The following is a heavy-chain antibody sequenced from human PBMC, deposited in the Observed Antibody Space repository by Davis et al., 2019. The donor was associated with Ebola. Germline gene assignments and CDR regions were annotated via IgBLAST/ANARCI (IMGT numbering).Heavy chain of an antibody. CDR2: INPNSGGT. CDR3: ARGPGYSSGWTNDAFDI. J-gene: IGHJ3*02. D-gene: IGHD6-19*01. V-gene: IGHV1-2*02. CDR1: GYTFTGYY. Sequence: ASVKVSCKASGYTFTGYYMHWVRQAPGQGLEWMGWINPNSGGTNYAQKFQGRVTMTRDTSISTAYMELSRLRSDDTAVYYCARGPGYSSGWTNDAFDIWGQGTMVTVSS.